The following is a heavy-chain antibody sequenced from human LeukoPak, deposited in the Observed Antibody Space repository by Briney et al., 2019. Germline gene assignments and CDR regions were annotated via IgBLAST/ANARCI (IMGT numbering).Heavy chain of an antibody. CDR3: ARDGDSYYYYYYYMDV. V-gene: IGHV1-18*01. CDR1: GYTFTSYG. J-gene: IGHJ6*03. CDR2: ISAYNGNT. Sequence: GASVKVSCKASGYTFTSYGISWVRQAPGQGLEWMGWISAYNGNTNYAQKLQGRVTLTTDTSTSTAYMELRSLRSDDTAVYYCARDGDSYYYYYYYMDVWGKGTTVTVSS. D-gene: IGHD2-15*01.